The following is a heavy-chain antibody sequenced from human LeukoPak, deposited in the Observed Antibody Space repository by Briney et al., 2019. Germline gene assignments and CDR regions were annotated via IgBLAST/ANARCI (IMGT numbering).Heavy chain of an antibody. J-gene: IGHJ5*02. CDR1: GFTVSSNY. D-gene: IGHD2-15*01. Sequence: PGGSLRLSCAASGFTVSSNYMNWVRQAPGKGLEWVSAISGSGGSTYYADSVKGRFTISRDNSKNTLYLQMNSLRAEDTAVYYCAKEAVAAEGSWFDPWGQGTLVTVSS. V-gene: IGHV3-23*01. CDR3: AKEAVAAEGSWFDP. CDR2: ISGSGGST.